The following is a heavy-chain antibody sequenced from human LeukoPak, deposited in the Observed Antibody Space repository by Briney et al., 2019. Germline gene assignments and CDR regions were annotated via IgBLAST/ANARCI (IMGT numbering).Heavy chain of an antibody. CDR2: ISGSGGST. J-gene: IGHJ6*03. D-gene: IGHD5-18*01. V-gene: IGHV3-23*01. Sequence: PGGSLRLSCAASGFIFSSYAMSWVRQAPGKGLEWVSVISGSGGSTYYADSVKGRFTISRDNSKNTLYLQMNTLRAEDTAVYYCAKGSTTTAHYYYMDVWGKGTTVTVSS. CDR1: GFIFSSYA. CDR3: AKGSTTTAHYYYMDV.